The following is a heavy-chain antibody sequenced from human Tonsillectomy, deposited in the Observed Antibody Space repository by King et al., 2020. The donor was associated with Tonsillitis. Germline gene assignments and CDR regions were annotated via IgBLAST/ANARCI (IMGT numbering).Heavy chain of an antibody. D-gene: IGHD3-10*01. V-gene: IGHV1-2*02. J-gene: IGHJ3*02. CDR1: GYSFIDYY. CDR3: ARDIGPYYYGISFCDEAFDI. Sequence: QLVQSGAEVKKPGASVKVSCKAFGYSFIDYYIHWVRQAPGQGLEWMGWINPNRGGTKYVQKFQGRVTMTRDTSMSPAYMEVRSLRSDDTAVYYCARDIGPYYYGISFCDEAFDIWGQGTMVTVSS. CDR2: INPNRGGT.